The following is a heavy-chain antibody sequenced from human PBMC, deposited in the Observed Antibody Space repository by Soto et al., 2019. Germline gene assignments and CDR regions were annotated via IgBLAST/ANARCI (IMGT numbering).Heavy chain of an antibody. D-gene: IGHD3-3*01. CDR2: ISSRGTTI. Sequence: PGGSLRLSCAASGFTFSSYAMSWVRQAPGKGLEWVSSISSRGTTISYADSVKGRFTISGDTAKDSVYLQMNSLRAEDTAVYFCARDLDFSFDYWSQGTLVTVSS. CDR1: GFTFSSYA. CDR3: ARDLDFSFDY. J-gene: IGHJ4*02. V-gene: IGHV3-21*01.